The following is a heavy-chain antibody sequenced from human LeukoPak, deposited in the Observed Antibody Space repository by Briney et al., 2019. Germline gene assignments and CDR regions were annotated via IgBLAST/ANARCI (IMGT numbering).Heavy chain of an antibody. D-gene: IGHD4-17*01. J-gene: IGHJ1*01. Sequence: SVKVSCKASGGTFSSYAISWVRQAPGQGLEWMGGIIPIFGTANYAQKFQGRVTITADESTSTAYMELSSLRSEDTAVYYCARDDYGDYTVGSEYFQHWGQGTLVTVSS. V-gene: IGHV1-69*13. CDR1: GGTFSSYA. CDR3: ARDDYGDYTVGSEYFQH. CDR2: IIPIFGTA.